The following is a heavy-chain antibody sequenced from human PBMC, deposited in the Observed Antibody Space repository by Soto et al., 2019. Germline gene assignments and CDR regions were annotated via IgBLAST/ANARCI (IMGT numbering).Heavy chain of an antibody. CDR2: ISAYNGNT. D-gene: IGHD5-12*01. J-gene: IGHJ6*02. V-gene: IGHV1-18*01. CDR1: GYTFTSYG. CDR3: ARDSGYDYYYYGMDV. Sequence: ASVKVSCKASGYTFTSYGISWVRQAPGQGLEWMGWISAYNGNTNYAQKLQGRVTMTTDTSTRTAYMELRSLRSDDTAVYYCARDSGYDYYYYGMDVWGQGTTVTVSS.